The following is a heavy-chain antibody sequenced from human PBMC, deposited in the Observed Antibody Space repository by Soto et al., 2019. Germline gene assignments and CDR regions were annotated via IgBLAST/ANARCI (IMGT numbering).Heavy chain of an antibody. V-gene: IGHV3-30-3*01. Sequence: GSLRLSCQASAFTASSYDMHWVSQAPGKRLEWVAVISYDGSNKYYADSVKGRFTISRDNSKNTLYLQMNSLRAEDTAVYYCARARAAHLYYGMDVWGQGTTVTVSS. J-gene: IGHJ6*02. D-gene: IGHD6-6*01. CDR2: ISYDGSNK. CDR1: AFTASSYD. CDR3: ARARAAHLYYGMDV.